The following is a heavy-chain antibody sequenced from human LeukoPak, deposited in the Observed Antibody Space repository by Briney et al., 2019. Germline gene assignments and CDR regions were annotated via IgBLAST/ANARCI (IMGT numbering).Heavy chain of an antibody. CDR1: GGSIRSSSYY. Sequence: SETLSLTCTVSGGSIRSSSYYWGWIRQPPGKGLEWIGSISYSGSTYYNPSLKSRVTISVDTSKNQFSLKLSSVTAADTAVYYCARGYCSGGSCYSYYYYNYMDVWGKGTTVTVSS. CDR2: ISYSGST. CDR3: ARGYCSGGSCYSYYYYNYMDV. J-gene: IGHJ6*03. V-gene: IGHV4-39*07. D-gene: IGHD2-15*01.